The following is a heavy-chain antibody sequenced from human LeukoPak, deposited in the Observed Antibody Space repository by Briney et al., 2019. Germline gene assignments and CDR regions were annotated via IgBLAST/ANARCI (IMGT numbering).Heavy chain of an antibody. D-gene: IGHD3-22*01. V-gene: IGHV3-7*01. CDR1: GFTFSSYW. J-gene: IGHJ6*03. Sequence: PGGSLRPSCAASGFTFSSYWMSWVRQAPGKGLEWVANIKEDGSEKYYVDSVKGRFTISRDNAKNSLHLQMNSLRAEDTAVYYCARDSSGYFYYYYHYMDVWGKGTTVTVSS. CDR3: ARDSSGYFYYYYHYMDV. CDR2: IKEDGSEK.